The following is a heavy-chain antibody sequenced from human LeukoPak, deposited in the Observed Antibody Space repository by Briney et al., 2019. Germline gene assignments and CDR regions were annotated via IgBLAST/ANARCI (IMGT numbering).Heavy chain of an antibody. V-gene: IGHV1-24*01. CDR2: FDPEDGET. J-gene: IGHJ4*02. D-gene: IGHD3-16*02. Sequence: GASVKVSCKVSGYTLTELSMHWVRQAPGKGLEWMGGFDPEDGETIFAQKFQGRVTMTEDTSTDTAYMELSSLRSEDTAVYYCATVIAVWGSYRYRYYFDYWGQGTLVTVSS. CDR3: ATVIAVWGSYRYRYYFDY. CDR1: GYTLTELS.